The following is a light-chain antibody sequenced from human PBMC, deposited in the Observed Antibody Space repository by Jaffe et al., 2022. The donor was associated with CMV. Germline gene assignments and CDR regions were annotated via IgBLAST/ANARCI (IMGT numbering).Light chain of an antibody. V-gene: IGLV1-47*01. CDR3: ASWDDSLSGWV. CDR1: DSNIGVNF. Sequence: QSVLTQPPSASGTPGQRVTISCSGGDSNIGVNFVYWYQQLPGTAPKLLIYRNNERPSGVPDRFSGSKSGTSASLAISGLRSEDEAHYYCASWDDSLSGWVFGGGTNLAVL. J-gene: IGLJ3*02. CDR2: RNN.